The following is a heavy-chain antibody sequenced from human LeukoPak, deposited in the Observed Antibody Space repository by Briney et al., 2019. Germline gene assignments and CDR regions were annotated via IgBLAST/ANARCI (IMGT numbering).Heavy chain of an antibody. CDR2: IYPSGST. J-gene: IGHJ4*02. V-gene: IGHV4-4*07. Sequence: SGTLSLTCTVSGGSISSYYWSWIRQPAGKGLEWTGRIYPSGSTKYNPSLKSRVTMSADTSKNQFSLKLSSVTAADTAVFYCARGGDDYLIDYWGQGTLVTVSS. D-gene: IGHD4-11*01. CDR1: GGSISSYY. CDR3: ARGGDDYLIDY.